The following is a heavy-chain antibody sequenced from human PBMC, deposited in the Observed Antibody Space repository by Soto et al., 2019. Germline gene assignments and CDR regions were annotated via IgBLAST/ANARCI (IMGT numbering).Heavy chain of an antibody. CDR3: AEGKYYYGMDV. Sequence: QVQLVQSGAEVKKPGSSVKVSCKASGGTFSSYTISWVRQAPGQGLEWMGRIIPILGIANYAQKFQGRVTITADKSTSTDYMELSSLRSEDTAVYYCAEGKYYYGMDVWGQGTTVTVSS. D-gene: IGHD3-10*01. V-gene: IGHV1-69*02. CDR2: IIPILGIA. J-gene: IGHJ6*02. CDR1: GGTFSSYT.